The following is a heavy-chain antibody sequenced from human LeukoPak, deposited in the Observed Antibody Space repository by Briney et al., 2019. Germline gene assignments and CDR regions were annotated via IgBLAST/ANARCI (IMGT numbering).Heavy chain of an antibody. D-gene: IGHD6-13*01. Sequence: ASVKVSCKASGYTFTGYYMHWVRQAPGQGLEWMGWINPNSGGTNYAQKFQGRVTMTRDTSISTAYMELSRLRSDDTAVYYCARAYSHLAAGIDYWGQGTLVTVSS. V-gene: IGHV1-2*02. CDR2: INPNSGGT. CDR1: GYTFTGYY. CDR3: ARAYSHLAAGIDY. J-gene: IGHJ4*02.